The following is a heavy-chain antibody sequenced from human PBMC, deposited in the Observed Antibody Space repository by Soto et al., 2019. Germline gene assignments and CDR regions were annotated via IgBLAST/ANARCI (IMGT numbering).Heavy chain of an antibody. D-gene: IGHD3-10*01. CDR2: IYPGDSDT. CDR1: GYSFTSYW. Sequence: EVQLVQSGAEVKKPGESLKISCKGSGYSFTSYWIGWVRQMPGKGLEWMGIIYPGDSDTRYSPSFQGQVTISADKSNSTPYLQWSSLKASDTAMYYCARHGSTYYYGSGSYFRDYNWFDPWGQGTLVTVSS. CDR3: ARHGSTYYYGSGSYFRDYNWFDP. J-gene: IGHJ5*02. V-gene: IGHV5-51*01.